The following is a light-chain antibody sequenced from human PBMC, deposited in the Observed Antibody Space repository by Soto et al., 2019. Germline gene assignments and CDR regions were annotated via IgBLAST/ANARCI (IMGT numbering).Light chain of an antibody. V-gene: IGKV3D-15*01. Sequence: EIVMTQSPATLSLSPGERATLSCRASQSVSSSYLAWYQQKPGQAPRLLIYGASSRATGIPDRFSGSGSGTEFTLTISSLQSADFAIYYCQQYDNWPLTFGGGTKVDI. J-gene: IGKJ4*01. CDR2: GAS. CDR1: QSVSSSY. CDR3: QQYDNWPLT.